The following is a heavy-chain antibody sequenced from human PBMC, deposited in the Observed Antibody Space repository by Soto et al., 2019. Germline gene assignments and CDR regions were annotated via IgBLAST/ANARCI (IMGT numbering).Heavy chain of an antibody. CDR2: ISYDGNDK. J-gene: IGHJ4*02. V-gene: IGHV3-30*18. D-gene: IGHD4-17*01. Sequence: QVQLVESGGGVVQPGRSLRLSCAASGFTFSNYGMHWVRQSPGKGLEWVAVISYDGNDKYYADSVKGRFSISRDTFKNTLYLQMNSLRGEDTAGYYCAKDHLETTVTTPSYWGQGTVVTVSS. CDR3: AKDHLETTVTTPSY. CDR1: GFTFSNYG.